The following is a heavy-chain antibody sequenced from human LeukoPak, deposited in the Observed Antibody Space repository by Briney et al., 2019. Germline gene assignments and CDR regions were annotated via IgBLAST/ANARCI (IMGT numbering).Heavy chain of an antibody. D-gene: IGHD3-9*01. CDR2: ISGSGGST. Sequence: GGSLRLSCAASGFTFSSYAMSWVRQAPGKGLEWVSAISGSGGSTYYADSVKGRFTISRDNSKNTLYLQMNSLRAEDTAVYYCARGRYFDWLHYYYGMDVWGQGTTVTVSS. V-gene: IGHV3-23*01. CDR3: ARGRYFDWLHYYYGMDV. CDR1: GFTFSSYA. J-gene: IGHJ6*02.